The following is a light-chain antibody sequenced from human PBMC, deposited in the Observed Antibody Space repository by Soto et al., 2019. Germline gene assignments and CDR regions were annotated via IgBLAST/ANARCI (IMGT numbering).Light chain of an antibody. CDR3: QQYGSSLIT. CDR1: QSVSNSY. J-gene: IGKJ5*01. V-gene: IGKV3-20*01. Sequence: EIVLTQSPGTLSLSPGERATLSCRASQSVSNSYLAWYQQKLGQAPRLLIYSASSRATGIPDRFSGSGSGTDFTLTISRLEPEDFAVYYCQQYGSSLITFGQGTRLEIK. CDR2: SAS.